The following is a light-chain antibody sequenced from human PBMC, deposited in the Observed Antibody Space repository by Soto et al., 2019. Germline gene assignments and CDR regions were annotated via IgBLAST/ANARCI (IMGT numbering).Light chain of an antibody. Sequence: DIQMTQSPSPLSASVGDRVIITCRASQTISSHLNWYQQKPGKAPNLLVYAASSLQSGVPSRFTGSGSGTDFTLTISSLQPEDFATYFCQQSYTTPITFGQGTRL. J-gene: IGKJ5*01. CDR2: AAS. V-gene: IGKV1-39*01. CDR3: QQSYTTPIT. CDR1: QTISSH.